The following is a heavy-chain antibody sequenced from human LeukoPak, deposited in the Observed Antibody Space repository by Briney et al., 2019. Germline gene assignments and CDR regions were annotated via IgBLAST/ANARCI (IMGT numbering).Heavy chain of an antibody. D-gene: IGHD7-27*01. CDR3: ARDLSSTSNWELDS. CDR1: GYTFSGYF. V-gene: IGHV1-2*02. CDR2: INANCGGT. J-gene: IGHJ4*02. Sequence: GAPVKVSCKASGYTFSGYFIHWVRQAAGQGLEWMGGINANCGGTEYAQNYQGRVTMTRDTSISTASMELSRLTSDDTAVYYCARDLSSTSNWELDSWGQGTPVTVSS.